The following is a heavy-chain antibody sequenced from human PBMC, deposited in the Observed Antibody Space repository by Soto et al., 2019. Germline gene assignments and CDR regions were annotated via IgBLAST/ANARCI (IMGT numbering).Heavy chain of an antibody. CDR3: ARGLWEVRFDY. Sequence: SETLSLTCAVYGGSFSGYYWSWIRQSPGKGLEWIGEINQSGGTNYDPSLKSRVTISVDASKNQFSLKLASVTAADTAVYYCARGLWEVRFDYWGKGTLV. CDR1: GGSFSGYY. V-gene: IGHV4-34*01. J-gene: IGHJ4*02. D-gene: IGHD1-26*01. CDR2: INQSGGT.